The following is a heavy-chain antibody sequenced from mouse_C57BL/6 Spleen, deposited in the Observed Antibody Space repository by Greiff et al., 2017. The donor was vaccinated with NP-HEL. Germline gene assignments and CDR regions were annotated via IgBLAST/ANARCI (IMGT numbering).Heavy chain of an antibody. D-gene: IGHD1-1*01. J-gene: IGHJ4*01. CDR1: GYTFTDYY. Sequence: VHVKQSGPVLVKPGASVKMSCKASGYTFTDYYMNWVKQSHGKSLEWIGVINPYNGGTSYNQKFKGKATLTVDKSSSTAYMELNSLTSEDSAVYYCARSGYYYGSLYAMDYWGQGTSVTVSS. CDR2: INPYNGGT. V-gene: IGHV1-19*01. CDR3: ARSGYYYGSLYAMDY.